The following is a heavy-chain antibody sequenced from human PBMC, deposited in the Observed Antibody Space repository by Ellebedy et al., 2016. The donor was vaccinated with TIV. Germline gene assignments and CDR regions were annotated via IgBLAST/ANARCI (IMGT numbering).Heavy chain of an antibody. J-gene: IGHJ6*02. CDR3: AREPRDPAIYYGMDV. CDR2: IYSESNT. D-gene: IGHD5-18*01. V-gene: IGHV3-53*01. Sequence: GESLKISCAASGFTVSSDYMSWVRQAPGNGLEWVSVIYSESNTLYADSVKGRFTISRDNSKNTLYLQMNSLRAEDTAVYYCAREPRDPAIYYGMDVWGQGTTVTVSS. CDR1: GFTVSSDY.